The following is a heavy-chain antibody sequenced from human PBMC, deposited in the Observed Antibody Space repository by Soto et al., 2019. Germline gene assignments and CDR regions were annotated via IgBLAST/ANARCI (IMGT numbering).Heavy chain of an antibody. V-gene: IGHV1-3*01. CDR1: GYTFFTYA. J-gene: IGHJ4*02. D-gene: IGHD2-15*01. Sequence: ASVKVSCKASGYTFFTYAMHWVRQAPGQRLEWMGWINAGNSNTKYSQKFQGRVTITRDTSASTAYMQLSSLRSEDTAVYYCARGPGGPDGPGDYWGQGTVVTVSS. CDR3: ARGPGGPDGPGDY. CDR2: INAGNSNT.